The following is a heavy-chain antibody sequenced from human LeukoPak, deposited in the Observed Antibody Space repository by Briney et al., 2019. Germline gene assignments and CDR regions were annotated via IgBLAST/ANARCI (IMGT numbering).Heavy chain of an antibody. D-gene: IGHD3-16*01. Sequence: GGSLRLSCAASGFTFRTYWMHWVRQAPGKGLGWVSRINSDGTDTNYADSVKGRFTISRDNAKSTLFLQMNSLRAEDTAVYFCVRDVNWAVGAPWGQGTLVTVSS. CDR3: VRDVNWAVGAP. J-gene: IGHJ5*02. V-gene: IGHV3-74*01. CDR2: INSDGTDT. CDR1: GFTFRTYW.